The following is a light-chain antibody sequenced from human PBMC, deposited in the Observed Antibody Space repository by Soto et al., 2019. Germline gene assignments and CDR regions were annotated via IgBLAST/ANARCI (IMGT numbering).Light chain of an antibody. CDR2: GAS. CDR1: QSVRSSY. V-gene: IGKV3-20*01. J-gene: IGKJ2*01. Sequence: EIVLTQSPGTLSLSPGERATLSCRASQSVRSSYLAWYQQKPGQAPRLLIYGASIRATGIPDKFSGGGSGTHFSLTISRLEPEDFAVYYCQQYGTSPPYTFGQRTKLEMK. CDR3: QQYGTSPPYT.